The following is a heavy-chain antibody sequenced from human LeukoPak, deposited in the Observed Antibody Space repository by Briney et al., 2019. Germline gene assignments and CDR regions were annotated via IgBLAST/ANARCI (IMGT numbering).Heavy chain of an antibody. V-gene: IGHV1-24*01. J-gene: IGHJ4*02. D-gene: IGHD6-13*01. CDR3: ARGGWAAAGKAIDY. CDR1: GYTLTQLS. CDR2: FDPEDGET. Sequence: ASVKVSCKVSGYTLTQLSMHWVRQAPGKGLEWMGGFDPEDGETIYAQKFQGRVTMTEDTSTDTAYMELSSLRSDDTAVYYCARGGWAAAGKAIDYWGQGTLVTVSS.